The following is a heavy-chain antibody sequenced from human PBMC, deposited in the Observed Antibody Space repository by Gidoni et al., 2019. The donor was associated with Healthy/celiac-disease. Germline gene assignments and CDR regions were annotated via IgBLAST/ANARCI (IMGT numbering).Heavy chain of an antibody. Sequence: QVQLVQSGAEVKKPGASVKVSCKASGYTFTSYGISWVRQAPGQGLEWMGWISAYKGNTNYAQKLQGRVTMTTDTSTGTAYMELRSLRSDDTAVYYCARDRGRSYTGGRYYYGSGSYSDAFDIWGQGTMVTVSS. CDR3: ARDRGRSYTGGRYYYGSGSYSDAFDI. V-gene: IGHV1-18*01. CDR2: ISAYKGNT. J-gene: IGHJ3*02. CDR1: GYTFTSYG. D-gene: IGHD3-10*01.